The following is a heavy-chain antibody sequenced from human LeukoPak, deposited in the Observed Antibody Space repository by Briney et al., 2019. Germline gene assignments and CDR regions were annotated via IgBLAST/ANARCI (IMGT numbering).Heavy chain of an antibody. D-gene: IGHD2-2*01. CDR3: ARDRSYAPYDAFDI. J-gene: IGHJ3*02. CDR2: ISSSSSTI. Sequence: GGSLRLSCTASGFTFCSYGMNWVRRAPGKGLEWVSYISSSSSTIYYADSVKGRFTISRDNAKNSLYLQMNSLRAEDTAVYYCARDRSYAPYDAFDIWGQGTMVTVSS. CDR1: GFTFCSYG. V-gene: IGHV3-48*01.